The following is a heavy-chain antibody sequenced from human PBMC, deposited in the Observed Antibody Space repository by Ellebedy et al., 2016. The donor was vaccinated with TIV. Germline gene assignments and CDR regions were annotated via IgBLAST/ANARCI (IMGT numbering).Heavy chain of an antibody. CDR1: GGSISSYY. CDR2: IYYSGST. CDR3: ARGGYYGSGSYYNDYYYGMDV. J-gene: IGHJ6*02. V-gene: IGHV4-59*01. Sequence: MPSETLSLTCTVSGGSISSYYWSWIRQPPGKGLEWIGYIYYSGSTNYNPSLKSRVTISVDTSKNQFSLKLSSVTAADTAVYYCARGGYYGSGSYYNDYYYGMDVWGQGTTVTVSS. D-gene: IGHD3-10*01.